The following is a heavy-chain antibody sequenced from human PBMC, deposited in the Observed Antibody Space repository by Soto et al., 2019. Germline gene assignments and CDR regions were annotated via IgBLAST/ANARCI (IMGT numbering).Heavy chain of an antibody. Sequence: QVQLVQSGAEVKKPGASVKVSCKASGYTFTSYDINWVRQATGQGLEWMGWMNPNSGNTGYAQKFQGRVTMTRNTSISTAYMELSSLRSEDTAVYYCARAYSTPDYYYYGMDVWGQGTTVIVSS. D-gene: IGHD5-18*01. CDR3: ARAYSTPDYYYYGMDV. CDR2: MNPNSGNT. V-gene: IGHV1-8*01. J-gene: IGHJ6*02. CDR1: GYTFTSYD.